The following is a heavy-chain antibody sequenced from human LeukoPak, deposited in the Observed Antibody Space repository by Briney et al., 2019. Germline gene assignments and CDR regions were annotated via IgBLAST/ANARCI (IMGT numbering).Heavy chain of an antibody. J-gene: IGHJ4*02. D-gene: IGHD6-13*01. Sequence: ASVKVSCKASGYTFTSYGISWVRQAPGQGLEWMGWISAYNDNTNYAQKLQGRVTMTTDTSTSTAYMELRSLRSDDTAVYYCARDPGIAAAGSFDYWGQGTLVTVSS. V-gene: IGHV1-18*01. CDR3: ARDPGIAAAGSFDY. CDR1: GYTFTSYG. CDR2: ISAYNDNT.